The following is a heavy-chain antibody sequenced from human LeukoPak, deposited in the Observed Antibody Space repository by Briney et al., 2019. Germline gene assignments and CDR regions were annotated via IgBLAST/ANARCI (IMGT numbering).Heavy chain of an antibody. CDR1: GFTVSSNY. V-gene: IGHV3-66*01. D-gene: IGHD3-10*01. CDR3: ARDVYGSGSPPDYYYGMDV. CDR2: IYSGGST. Sequence: PGGSLRLSCAASGFTVSSNYMSWVRQAPGKGLEWVSVIYSGGSTYYADSVKGRFTISRDNSKNSLYLQMNSLRAEDTAVYYCARDVYGSGSPPDYYYGMDVWGQGTTVTVSS. J-gene: IGHJ6*02.